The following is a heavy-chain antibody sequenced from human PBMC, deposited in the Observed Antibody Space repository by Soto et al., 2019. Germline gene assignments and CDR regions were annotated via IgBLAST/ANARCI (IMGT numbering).Heavy chain of an antibody. Sequence: QITLKESGPTLVKPTQTLTLTCTFSGFSLSTSGLGVGWIRQPPGQALEGLALIYWDDDKRYSPSLKSRLTITKDTSKNQVVLTMTNTDPVDTDTSYCAHKAVMKQYTNNLGFDPWGQGTLVTVSS. J-gene: IGHJ5*02. CDR1: GFSLSTSGLG. CDR2: IYWDDDK. CDR3: AHKAVMKQYTNNLGFDP. D-gene: IGHD1-1*01. V-gene: IGHV2-5*02.